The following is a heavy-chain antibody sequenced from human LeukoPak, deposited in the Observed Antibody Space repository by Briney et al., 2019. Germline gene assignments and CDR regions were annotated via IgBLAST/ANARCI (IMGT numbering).Heavy chain of an antibody. D-gene: IGHD2-8*01. CDR2: IKLDGSAK. Sequence: GGSLRLSCAASGFTFSSYWLSWVRQAPGKGLEWVANIKLDGSAKYYVDSVKGRFTISRDNAKNSLYLQMNSLRVEDTAVYYCTCGLDRSDGLWGQGTMVTVSS. V-gene: IGHV3-7*01. CDR1: GFTFSSYW. J-gene: IGHJ3*01. CDR3: TCGLDRSDGL.